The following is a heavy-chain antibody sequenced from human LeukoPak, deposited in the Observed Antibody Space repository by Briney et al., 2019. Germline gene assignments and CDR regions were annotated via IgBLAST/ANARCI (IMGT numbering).Heavy chain of an antibody. CDR3: ARTGENPPAATLYGMDV. V-gene: IGHV1-69*01. J-gene: IGHJ6*02. D-gene: IGHD2-15*01. CDR2: IIPIFGTA. Sequence: XXRYXXSGVRQAPGQGLEWMGGIIPIFGTANYAQKFQGRVTITADESTSTAYMELSSLRSEDTAVYYCARTGENPPAATLYGMDVWGQGTTVTVSS. CDR1: XXRYX.